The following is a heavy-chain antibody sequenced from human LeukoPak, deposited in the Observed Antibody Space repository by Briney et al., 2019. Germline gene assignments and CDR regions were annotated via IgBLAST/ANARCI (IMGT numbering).Heavy chain of an antibody. Sequence: ASVKVSCKASGYTFTSNDINWVRQAPGQGPEWMGWINPNGGDSGYAQKFRGRVTITRDTSISTAYMELSSLRSDDTAVYYCARHLRTTFDYWGQGTLVTVSS. V-gene: IGHV1-8*03. J-gene: IGHJ4*02. CDR2: INPNGGDS. CDR1: GYTFTSND. CDR3: ARHLRTTFDY. D-gene: IGHD4-11*01.